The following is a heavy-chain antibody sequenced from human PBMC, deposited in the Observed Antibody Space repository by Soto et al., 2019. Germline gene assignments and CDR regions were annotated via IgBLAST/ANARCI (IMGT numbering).Heavy chain of an antibody. V-gene: IGHV4-31*03. CDR2: IFHSGNM. J-gene: IGHJ5*02. CDR3: AREERFSHWLDP. CDR1: GGSISSLGYY. Sequence: SETLSLTCTVSGGSISSLGYYWSWIRQDPGKGLEWIGHIFHSGNMDYDPSLQSRVTMSVDTSKNQCSLKLSSVTAADTAVYYCAREERFSHWLDPWGQGTLVTVSS.